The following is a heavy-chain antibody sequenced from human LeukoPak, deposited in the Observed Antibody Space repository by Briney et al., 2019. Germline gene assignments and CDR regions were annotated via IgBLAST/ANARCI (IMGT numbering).Heavy chain of an antibody. D-gene: IGHD2-15*01. Sequence: GGSLRLSCAASGFTVSSDYMSWVRQAPGKGLEWVSVIYSVGNTYYADSVKGRFTISRDNSKNTLYLQMNSLRAEDTAVYYCARDEPPEGPLVETPAGMDVWGQGTTVTVSS. CDR3: ARDEPPEGPLVETPAGMDV. V-gene: IGHV3-53*01. CDR2: IYSVGNT. CDR1: GFTVSSDY. J-gene: IGHJ6*02.